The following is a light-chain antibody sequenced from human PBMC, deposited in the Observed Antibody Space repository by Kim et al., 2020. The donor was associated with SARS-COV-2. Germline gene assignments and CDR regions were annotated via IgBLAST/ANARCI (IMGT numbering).Light chain of an antibody. J-gene: IGLJ3*02. Sequence: QSVLTQPPSVSGPPGQWVTISCSGSSSNIGSNIVNWFQQLPGTAPQLLIYTNTKRPSGVPDRFSGSKSGTSASLAISGLQSEDEADYYCASWDDRLNGMGFGGGTQLT. CDR3: ASWDDRLNGMG. CDR1: SSNIGSNI. V-gene: IGLV1-44*01. CDR2: TNT.